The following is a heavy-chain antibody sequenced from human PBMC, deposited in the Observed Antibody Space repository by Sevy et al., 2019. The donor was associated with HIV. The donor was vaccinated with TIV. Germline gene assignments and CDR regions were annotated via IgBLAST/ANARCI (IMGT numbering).Heavy chain of an antibody. CDR2: TNQDGSNK. J-gene: IGHJ6*02. CDR1: GFSFSHYW. Sequence: GGSLRLSCVASGFSFSHYWMSWVRQAPGKGLEWVANTNQDGSNKTYVDSVEGRSTISSDNGKNLLYLQMTSLRADDTAFYCCVGDGSSILYGGYDYSGMDVWGQGTTVTVSS. V-gene: IGHV3-7*03. D-gene: IGHD6-13*01. CDR3: VGDGSSILYGGYDYSGMDV.